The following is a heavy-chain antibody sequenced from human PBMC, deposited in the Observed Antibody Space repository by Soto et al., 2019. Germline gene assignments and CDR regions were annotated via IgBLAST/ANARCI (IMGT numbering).Heavy chain of an antibody. Sequence: QVQLQESGPGLVKPSQTLSLTCTVSGGSISSGGYYWSWIRQHPGKGLEWIGYIYYSGSTYYNPLRKGRFTISVDTSKHQVSLKLSSVTAADTAVYYCAGDEGGSYGGGIDLWGRGTLVTVSS. CDR3: AGDEGGSYGGGIDL. J-gene: IGHJ2*01. CDR2: IYYSGST. CDR1: GGSISSGGYY. D-gene: IGHD1-26*01. V-gene: IGHV4-31*03.